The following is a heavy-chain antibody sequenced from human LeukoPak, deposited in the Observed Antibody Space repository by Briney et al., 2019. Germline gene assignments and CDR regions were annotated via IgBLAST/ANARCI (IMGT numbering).Heavy chain of an antibody. CDR1: GYTFTSYD. V-gene: IGHV1-8*01. D-gene: IGHD3-16*01. J-gene: IGHJ4*02. CDR2: MNPNSGNT. CDR3: ARKPLFRGYYFDY. Sequence: ASVKVSCKASGYTFTSYDINWVRQATGQGLEWMGWMNPNSGNTGYAQKFQGRVTMTRNTSISTAYMELSSLRSEDTVVYYCARKPLFRGYYFDYWGQGTLVTVSS.